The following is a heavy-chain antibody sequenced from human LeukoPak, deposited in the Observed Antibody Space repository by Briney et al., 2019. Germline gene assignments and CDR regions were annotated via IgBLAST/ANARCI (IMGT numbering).Heavy chain of an antibody. V-gene: IGHV3-23*01. CDR2: TGSNGVT. D-gene: IGHD3-22*01. CDR3: GIRDTSDYYVF. J-gene: IGHJ4*02. CDR1: GFTFRTYA. Sequence: GGSLRLSCTGSGFTFRTYAFSWVRQAPGKGLEWVSATGSNGVTYYADSVKGRFTITRDNSKNALYLQMNGLRADDTAVYYCGIRDTSDYYVFWGQGTLVTVSS.